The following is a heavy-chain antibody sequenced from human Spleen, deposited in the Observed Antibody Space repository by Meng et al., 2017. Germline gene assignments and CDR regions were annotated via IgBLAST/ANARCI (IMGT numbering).Heavy chain of an antibody. CDR3: TWDDKAVSDY. D-gene: IGHD1-26*01. Sequence: VPFVESGGDLVKPVGSFRLSCAVSGFYFKNAWMSWVRQAPGKGLEWVGRIKSNTDGGTAEYAAPVTGRFTISRDDSKSTLYLQMSGLRIDDTGAYYCTWDDKAVSDYWGQGTLVTVSS. V-gene: IGHV3-15*01. J-gene: IGHJ4*02. CDR1: GFYFKNAW. CDR2: IKSNTDGGTA.